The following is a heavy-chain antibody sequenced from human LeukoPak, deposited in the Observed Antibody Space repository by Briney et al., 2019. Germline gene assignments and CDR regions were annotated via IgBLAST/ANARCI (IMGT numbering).Heavy chain of an antibody. J-gene: IGHJ4*02. CDR2: ISGSGGST. CDR3: ARDNWNDGRGNYLDY. Sequence: PGGSLRLSCAASGFSFSSHAMNWVRQAPGKGLEWVSGISGSGGSTYYADSVKGRFTISRDNAKNSLYLQMNSLRAEDTAVYYCARDNWNDGRGNYLDYWGQGTLVTVSS. CDR1: GFSFSSHA. D-gene: IGHD1-1*01. V-gene: IGHV3-23*01.